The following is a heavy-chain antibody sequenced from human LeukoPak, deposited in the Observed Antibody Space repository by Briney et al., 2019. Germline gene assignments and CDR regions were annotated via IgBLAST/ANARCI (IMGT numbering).Heavy chain of an antibody. V-gene: IGHV3-7*03. D-gene: IGHD3-3*01. CDR1: GFIFRDYT. CDR2: IKQDGSEK. J-gene: IGHJ3*02. Sequence: GGSLRLSCVASGFIFRDYTMNWVRQAPGKGLEWVANIKQDGSEKYYVDSVKGRFTISRDNAKNSLYLQMNSLRAEDTAVYYCARDLEGFDIWGQGTMVTVSS. CDR3: ARDLEGFDI.